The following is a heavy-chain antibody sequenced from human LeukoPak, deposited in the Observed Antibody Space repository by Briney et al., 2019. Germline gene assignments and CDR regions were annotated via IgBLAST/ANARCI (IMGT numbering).Heavy chain of an antibody. CDR1: GFSFSDYY. J-gene: IGHJ4*02. D-gene: IGHD3-22*01. CDR3: ASIYGSSGYSDY. CDR2: ISSSGSYT. V-gene: IGHV3-11*06. Sequence: GGSLRLSCAASGFSFSDYYMSWIPQAPGKGLEWVSYISSSGSYTNYADSVKGRFTISRDNAKNSLYLQMNSLRAEDTAVYYCASIYGSSGYSDYWGQGTLVTVSS.